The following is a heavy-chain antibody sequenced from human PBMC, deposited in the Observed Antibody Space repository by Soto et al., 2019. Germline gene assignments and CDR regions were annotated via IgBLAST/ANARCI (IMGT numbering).Heavy chain of an antibody. Sequence: LVESGGGVAQPGRSLRLSCATSGFSFGPSGMHWVRQAPGKGLEWVAIIWNDGSTTYYADSVKGRFTLSRDNSKNTVYLHMNSLRDEDTAVYYCARDGSHYDVAYWGQGTLVTVSS. CDR2: IWNDGSTT. D-gene: IGHD4-4*01. J-gene: IGHJ4*02. V-gene: IGHV3-33*01. CDR3: ARDGSHYDVAY. CDR1: GFSFGPSG.